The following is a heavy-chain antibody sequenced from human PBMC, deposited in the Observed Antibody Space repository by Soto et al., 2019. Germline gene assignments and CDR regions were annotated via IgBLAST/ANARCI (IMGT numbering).Heavy chain of an antibody. CDR3: AREGLIAAAGYYYYYGMDV. V-gene: IGHV1-2*04. D-gene: IGHD6-13*01. J-gene: IGHJ6*02. Sequence: ASVKVSCKASGYTFTGYYMHWVRQAPGQGLEWMGWINPNSGGTNYAQKFQGWVTMTRDTSISTAYMELSRLRSDDTAVYYCAREGLIAAAGYYYYYGMDVWGQGTTVTVSS. CDR1: GYTFTGYY. CDR2: INPNSGGT.